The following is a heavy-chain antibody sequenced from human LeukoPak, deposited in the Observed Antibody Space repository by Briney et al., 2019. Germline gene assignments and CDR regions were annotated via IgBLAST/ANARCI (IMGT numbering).Heavy chain of an antibody. CDR2: ISSRSSTI. Sequence: PGGSLRLSCAASGLTFRTYGMNWVRQAPGKGLEWVSYISSRSSTIFYADSVKGRFTISRDNAKNSLYLQMNSLRDEDTAVYYCARDSGLIVGALNFDYWGQGTLVTVSS. D-gene: IGHD1-26*01. V-gene: IGHV3-48*02. J-gene: IGHJ4*02. CDR1: GLTFRTYG. CDR3: ARDSGLIVGALNFDY.